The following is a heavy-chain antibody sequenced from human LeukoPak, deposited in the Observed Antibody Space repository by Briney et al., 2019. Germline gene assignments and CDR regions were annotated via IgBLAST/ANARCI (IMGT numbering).Heavy chain of an antibody. J-gene: IGHJ4*02. CDR3: AKDSGSFDY. Sequence: PGGSLRLSCAASGFTFSSYAMAWVRQAPGKGLEWVSAISDSGANTFYADSVRGRFTVSRDNSKNTLYLQMNSLRAEDTAVYYCAKDSGSFDYWGQGTLGTVSS. CDR1: GFTFSSYA. D-gene: IGHD1-26*01. V-gene: IGHV3-23*01. CDR2: ISDSGANT.